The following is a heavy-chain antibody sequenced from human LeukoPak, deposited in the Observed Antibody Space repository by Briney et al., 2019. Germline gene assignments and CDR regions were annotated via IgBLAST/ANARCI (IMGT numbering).Heavy chain of an antibody. D-gene: IGHD5-18*01. CDR3: ARADGYSSWFVH. Sequence: GGSLRLSCAASGFTVRSNYMTWVRQAPGKGLEWVSVMYSGDSTYYDDSVKGRFTISRDNSKNALDLQMNSLRDEDTGVYYCARADGYSSWFVHWGQGTLVTVSS. CDR2: MYSGDST. CDR1: GFTVRSNY. V-gene: IGHV3-53*01. J-gene: IGHJ5*02.